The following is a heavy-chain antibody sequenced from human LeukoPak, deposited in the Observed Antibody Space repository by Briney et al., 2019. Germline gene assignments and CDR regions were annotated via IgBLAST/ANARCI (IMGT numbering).Heavy chain of an antibody. Sequence: PSETLSLTCTVSGGSISSSSYYWGWIRQPPGKGLEWIGSIYYSGSTYYNPSLKSRVTISVDTSKNQFSLKLSSVTAADTAVYYCARGPTYYDFWSGYSSNWFDPWGQGTLVTVSS. CDR2: IYYSGST. V-gene: IGHV4-39*07. D-gene: IGHD3-3*01. J-gene: IGHJ5*02. CDR3: ARGPTYYDFWSGYSSNWFDP. CDR1: GGSISSSSYY.